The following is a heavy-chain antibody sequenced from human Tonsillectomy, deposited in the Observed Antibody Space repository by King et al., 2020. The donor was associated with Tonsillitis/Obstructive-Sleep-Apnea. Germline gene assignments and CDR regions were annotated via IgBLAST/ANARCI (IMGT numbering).Heavy chain of an antibody. CDR3: AKDSDPRSSGLFLDVFDI. V-gene: IGHV3-9*01. J-gene: IGHJ3*02. CDR1: GFTFNDYA. CDR2: ISWNSGSI. Sequence: VQLVESGGGLVQPGWSLRLSCVASGFTFNDYAMNWVRQVPGKGLEWVSGISWNSGSIGYADSVKGRFTISRDNAKNSLYLQMNSLRAGDTALYYCAKDSDPRSSGLFLDVFDICGQGTMVTVSS. D-gene: IGHD3-22*01.